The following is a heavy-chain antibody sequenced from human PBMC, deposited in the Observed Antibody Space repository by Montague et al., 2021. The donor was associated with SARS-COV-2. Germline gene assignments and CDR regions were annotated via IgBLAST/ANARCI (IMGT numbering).Heavy chain of an antibody. CDR2: INHRGTS. D-gene: IGHD3-22*01. CDR1: GGSFSDNY. J-gene: IGHJ4*02. CDR3: ARGRQHFNMIVVVMTGGEYYFDY. Sequence: SETLSLTCAVYGGSFSDNYWSWIRKPPGKGLGWIGEINHRGTSNYNPSLKSRVSISVDTSKNQFSRYLGSVTAADTAVYYCARGRQHFNMIVVVMTGGEYYFDYWGQGTLVTVSS. V-gene: IGHV4-34*01.